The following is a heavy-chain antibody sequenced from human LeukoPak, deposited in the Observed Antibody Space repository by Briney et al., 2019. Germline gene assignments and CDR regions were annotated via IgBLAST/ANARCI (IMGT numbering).Heavy chain of an antibody. V-gene: IGHV4-34*01. CDR3: ARDGVGLLRYFDWLPPFDP. CDR2: INHSGST. D-gene: IGHD3-9*01. J-gene: IGHJ5*02. CDR1: GGSFSGYY. Sequence: PSETLSLTCAVYGGSFSGYYWSWIRQPPGKGLEWIGEINHSGSTNYNPSLKSRVTIPVDTSKNQFSLKLSSVTAADTAVYYCARDGVGLLRYFDWLPPFDPWGEGTLVTVSS.